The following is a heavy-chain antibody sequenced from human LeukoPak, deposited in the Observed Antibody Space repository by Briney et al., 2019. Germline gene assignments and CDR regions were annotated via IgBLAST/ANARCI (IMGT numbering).Heavy chain of an antibody. J-gene: IGHJ4*02. D-gene: IGHD1-7*01. CDR3: ARAHNWKYGSFDF. CDR2: ISTSSSYI. V-gene: IGHV3-21*01. Sequence: GGSLRLSCAASGFTFSSYSMNWVRQAPGKGLEWVSSISTSSSYIYYADSVKGRFTISRDNAKNSLYLQMNSLRAEDTAVYYCARAHNWKYGSFDFWGQGTLVTVSS. CDR1: GFTFSSYS.